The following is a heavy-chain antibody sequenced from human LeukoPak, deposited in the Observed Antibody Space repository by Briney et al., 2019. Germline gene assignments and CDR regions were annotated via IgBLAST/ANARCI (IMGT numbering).Heavy chain of an antibody. Sequence: PSETLSLTCTVSGGSISSYYWSWIRQPPGKGLEWIGYIYYSGSTNYNPSLKSRVTISVDTSKNQFSLKLSSVTAADTAVYYCARVLISGSGNYYPLNWFDPWGQGTLVTVSS. V-gene: IGHV4-59*12. CDR1: GGSISSYY. D-gene: IGHD3-10*01. CDR2: IYYSGST. J-gene: IGHJ5*02. CDR3: ARVLISGSGNYYPLNWFDP.